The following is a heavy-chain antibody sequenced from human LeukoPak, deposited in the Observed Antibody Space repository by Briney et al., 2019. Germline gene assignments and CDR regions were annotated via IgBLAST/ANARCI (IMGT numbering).Heavy chain of an antibody. CDR2: ISAYNGNT. V-gene: IGHV1-18*01. Sequence: ASVKVSCKASGYTFTSYGISWVRQAPGQGLEWMGWISAYNGNTNYAQKLQGRVTMTRNTSISTAYMELSSLRSEDTAVYYCARGSMVRGVIRYGMDVWGQGTTVTVSS. CDR3: ARGSMVRGVIRYGMDV. J-gene: IGHJ6*02. CDR1: GYTFTSYG. D-gene: IGHD3-10*01.